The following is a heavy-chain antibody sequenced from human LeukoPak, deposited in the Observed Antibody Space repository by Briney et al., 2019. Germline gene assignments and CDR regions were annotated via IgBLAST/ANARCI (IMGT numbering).Heavy chain of an antibody. V-gene: IGHV3-49*04. CDR1: GFTFGDYA. J-gene: IGHJ4*02. D-gene: IGHD3-3*01. CDR3: SNGYDFWTGYYPFDY. CDR2: IRSKAYGGTT. Sequence: GGSLRLSCTASGFTFGDYAMSWARQAPGKGLEWVGFIRSKAYGGTTEYAASVKGRFTISRDDSKSIAYLQMNSLKTEDTAVYYCSNGYDFWTGYYPFDYWGQGTLVTVSS.